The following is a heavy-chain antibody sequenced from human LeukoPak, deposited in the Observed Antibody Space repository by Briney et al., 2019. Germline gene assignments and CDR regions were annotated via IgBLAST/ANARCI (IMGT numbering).Heavy chain of an antibody. D-gene: IGHD6-6*01. CDR1: GYSISSGYY. J-gene: IGHJ5*02. Sequence: SETLSLTCTVSGYSISSGYYWGWIRQPPGKGLEWIGSIYHSGSTYYNPSLKSRVTISVDTSENQFSLKLSSVTAADTAVYYCARDRSSSSFDPWGQGTLVTVSS. CDR2: IYHSGST. V-gene: IGHV4-38-2*02. CDR3: ARDRSSSSFDP.